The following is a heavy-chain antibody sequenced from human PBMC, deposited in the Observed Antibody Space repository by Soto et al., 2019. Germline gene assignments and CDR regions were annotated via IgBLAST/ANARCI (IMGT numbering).Heavy chain of an antibody. V-gene: IGHV3-30-3*01. CDR1: GFTFSSYA. CDR3: ARGGANWTYDWAGDY. D-gene: IGHD1-7*01. CDR2: ISYDGSNK. J-gene: IGHJ4*02. Sequence: QVQLVESGGGVVQPGRSLRLSCAASGFTFSSYAMHWVRQAPGKGLEWVAVISYDGSNKYYADSVKGRFTISRDNSKNTLYLQMNSLRAEDTAVYYCARGGANWTYDWAGDYWGQGTLVTVSS.